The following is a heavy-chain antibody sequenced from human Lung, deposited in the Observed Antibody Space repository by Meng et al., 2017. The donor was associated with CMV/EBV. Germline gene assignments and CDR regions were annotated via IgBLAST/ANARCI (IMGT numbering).Heavy chain of an antibody. Sequence: KASGGTFSSYAISWLRQAPGQGLEWRGGINTIFGTANYAQKFQGRVTITTDESTSTAYMELSSLRSEDTAVYYCARSPYDYGINWFDPWGQGTLVTVSS. CDR3: ARSPYDYGINWFDP. CDR2: INTIFGTA. D-gene: IGHD4-17*01. V-gene: IGHV1-69*05. J-gene: IGHJ5*02. CDR1: GGTFSSYA.